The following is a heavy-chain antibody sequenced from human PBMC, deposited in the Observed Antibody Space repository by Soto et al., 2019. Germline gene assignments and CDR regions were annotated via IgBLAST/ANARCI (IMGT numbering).Heavy chain of an antibody. CDR2: ISSSSSTI. CDR3: ARDLGYCSGGSCPDAFDI. V-gene: IGHV3-48*02. J-gene: IGHJ3*02. CDR1: GFTFSSYS. Sequence: PGGSLRLSCAASGFTFSSYSMNWVRQAPGKGLEWVSYISSSSSTIYYADSVKGRFTISRDNAKNSLYLQMNSLRDEDTAVYYCARDLGYCSGGSCPDAFDIWGQGTMVTVSS. D-gene: IGHD2-15*01.